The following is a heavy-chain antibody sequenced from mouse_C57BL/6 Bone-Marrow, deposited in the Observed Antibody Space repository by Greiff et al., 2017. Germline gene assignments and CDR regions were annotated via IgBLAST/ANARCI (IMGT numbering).Heavy chain of an antibody. D-gene: IGHD1-1*01. CDR3: ARRYYGSYFDY. CDR1: GYTFTSYW. Sequence: VQLQESGAELVKPGASVKLSCKASGYTFTSYWMHWVKQRPGQGLEWIGMIHPNSGSTNYNEKFKSKATLTVDKSSSTAYMQLSSLTSEDSAVYYCARRYYGSYFDYWGQGTTLTVSS. V-gene: IGHV1-64*01. CDR2: IHPNSGST. J-gene: IGHJ2*01.